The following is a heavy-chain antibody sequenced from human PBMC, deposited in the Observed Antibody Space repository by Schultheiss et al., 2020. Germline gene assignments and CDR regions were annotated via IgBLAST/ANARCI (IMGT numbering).Heavy chain of an antibody. V-gene: IGHV3-23*01. J-gene: IGHJ6*02. CDR2: ISGSGGST. Sequence: GGSLRLSCAASGFTFSSYAMSWVRQAPGKGLEWVSAISGSGGSTYYADSVKGRFTISRDNSKNTLYLQMNSLRAEDTAVYYCARDPPIYGDYEGLFYYYGMDVWGQGTTVTVSS. CDR1: GFTFSSYA. D-gene: IGHD4-17*01. CDR3: ARDPPIYGDYEGLFYYYGMDV.